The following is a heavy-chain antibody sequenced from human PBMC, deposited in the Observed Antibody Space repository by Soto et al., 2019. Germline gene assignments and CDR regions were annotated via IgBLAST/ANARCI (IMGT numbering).Heavy chain of an antibody. J-gene: IGHJ6*02. Sequence: ASVKVSCKASGYTFTGYYMHWVRQAPGQGLEWMGWINPNSGGTNYAQKFQGWVTMTRDTSISTAYMELSGLRSDDTAVYYCARGPENYYYYYGMDVWGQGTTVTVSS. CDR3: ARGPENYYYYYGMDV. V-gene: IGHV1-2*04. CDR1: GYTFTGYY. CDR2: INPNSGGT.